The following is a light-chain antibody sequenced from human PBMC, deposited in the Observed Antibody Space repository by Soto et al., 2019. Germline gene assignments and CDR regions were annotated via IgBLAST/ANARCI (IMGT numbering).Light chain of an antibody. CDR1: QGIRRC. CDR3: QQYNRYWT. J-gene: IGKJ1*01. Sequence: DIQMTQSPSSVSASVGDRVTITCRASQGIRRCLAWYQQKPGKAPKLLIYDASSLESGVPSRFSGSGSETEFTLTISSLLPDDFATYYCQQYNRYWTFGQGTKVDIK. V-gene: IGKV1-5*01. CDR2: DAS.